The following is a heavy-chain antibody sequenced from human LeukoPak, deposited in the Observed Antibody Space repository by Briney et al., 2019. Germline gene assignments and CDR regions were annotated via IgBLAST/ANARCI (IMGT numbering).Heavy chain of an antibody. J-gene: IGHJ2*01. D-gene: IGHD2-21*02. Sequence: ASVKVSCKASGYMFTSYYMHWGRQAPGQGLEWMGIINPSGGSTSYAQKFQGRVTMTRDTSTSTVYMELSSLRSEDTAVYYCARVVRPGCGGDCYSYWYFDLWGRGTLVTVSS. CDR3: ARVVRPGCGGDCYSYWYFDL. CDR2: INPSGGST. CDR1: GYMFTSYY. V-gene: IGHV1-46*01.